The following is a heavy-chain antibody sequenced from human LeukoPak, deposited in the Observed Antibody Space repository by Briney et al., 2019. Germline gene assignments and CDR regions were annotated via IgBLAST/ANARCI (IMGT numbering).Heavy chain of an antibody. CDR1: GGSISSYY. CDR2: IYYSGST. J-gene: IGHJ4*02. Sequence: SETLSLTCTVPGGSISSYYWSWIRQPPGKGLEWIGYIYYSGSTNYNPSLKSRVTISVDTSKNQFSLKLSSVTAADTTVYYCARGAGYYDTIDYWGQGTLVTVSS. D-gene: IGHD3-22*01. V-gene: IGHV4-59*01. CDR3: ARGAGYYDTIDY.